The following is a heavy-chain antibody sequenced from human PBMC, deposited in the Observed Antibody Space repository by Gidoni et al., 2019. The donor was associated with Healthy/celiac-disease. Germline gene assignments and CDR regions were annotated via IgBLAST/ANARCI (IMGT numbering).Heavy chain of an antibody. V-gene: IGHV3-73*02. J-gene: IGHJ4*02. D-gene: IGHD2-2*01. CDR1: GFTFSGSA. CDR2: IRSKANSYAT. Sequence: VQLVESGGCLVQPGGSLKLSCAASGFTFSGSAMHWVRLASGKGLEWVGRIRSKANSYATAYAASVKGRFTISRDDSKNTAYLQMNSLITEDTAVYYCTRLGEPAAIVDGSDYWGQGTLVTVSS. CDR3: TRLGEPAAIVDGSDY.